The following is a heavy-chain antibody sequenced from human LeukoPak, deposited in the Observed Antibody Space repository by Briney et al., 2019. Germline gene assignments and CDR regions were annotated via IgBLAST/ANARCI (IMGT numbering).Heavy chain of an antibody. V-gene: IGHV1-18*01. CDR2: ISAYNGNT. D-gene: IGHD3-22*01. Sequence: ASVKVSCKASGYTFTSYGISWVRQAPGQGLEWMGWISAYNGNTNYAQKLQGRVTTTTDTSTSTAYMELRSLRSDDTAVYYCAREPHNYDSSGYYLDWGQGTLVTVSS. J-gene: IGHJ4*02. CDR1: GYTFTSYG. CDR3: AREPHNYDSSGYYLD.